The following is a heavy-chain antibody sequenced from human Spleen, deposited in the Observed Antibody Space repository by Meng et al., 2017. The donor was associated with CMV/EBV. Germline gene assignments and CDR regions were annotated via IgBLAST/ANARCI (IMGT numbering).Heavy chain of an antibody. D-gene: IGHD3-22*01. Sequence: ESLKISCAVSGLIFSNYNMNWVRQPPGKGLEWIGTIYYSGSTYYTPSLNRRVTISVDTSKNQFSLQLSSVTAADTAVYYCARDGSGFYYQYYFDFWGQGALVTVSS. CDR2: IYYSGST. CDR3: ARDGSGFYYQYYFDF. V-gene: IGHV4-39*01. J-gene: IGHJ4*02. CDR1: GLIFSNYN.